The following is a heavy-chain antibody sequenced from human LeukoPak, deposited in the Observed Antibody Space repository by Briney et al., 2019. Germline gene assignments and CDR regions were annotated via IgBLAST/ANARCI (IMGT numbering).Heavy chain of an antibody. Sequence: GGSLRLSCAASGFTFSSYAMSWVRQAPGKGLEWVSAISGSGGSTYYADSVKGRFTISRDNSKNTLYLQMNSLRAEDTAVYYCANTIAPYYDYVWGSYRQQGRRFDYWGQGTLVTVSS. D-gene: IGHD3-16*02. V-gene: IGHV3-23*01. CDR3: ANTIAPYYDYVWGSYRQQGRRFDY. CDR2: ISGSGGST. J-gene: IGHJ4*02. CDR1: GFTFSSYA.